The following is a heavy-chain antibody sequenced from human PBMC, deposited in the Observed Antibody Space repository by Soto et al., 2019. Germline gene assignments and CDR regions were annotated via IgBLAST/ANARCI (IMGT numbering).Heavy chain of an antibody. Sequence: PSETLSLTCAVYGGSFVGYYCSCIRHPPFKWLEWIVEINHSGSTNYNPSLKSRVTISVDTSKNQFSLKLSSVTAADTAVYYCARGGIMITFGGVIGGSYYYYGMDVWGQGTTVTVSS. CDR3: ARGGIMITFGGVIGGSYYYYGMDV. D-gene: IGHD3-16*02. CDR1: GGSFVGYY. J-gene: IGHJ6*02. CDR2: INHSGST. V-gene: IGHV4-34*01.